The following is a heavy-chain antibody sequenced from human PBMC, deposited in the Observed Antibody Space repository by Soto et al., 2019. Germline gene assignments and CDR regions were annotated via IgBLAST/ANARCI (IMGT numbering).Heavy chain of an antibody. D-gene: IGHD1-26*01. Sequence: GGSLRLSCAASGFTFSDYYMSWIRQVPGKGPEWVSYISSSSGHTNYADSVRGRFAISRDNAKNSLFLQMSSLRAEDTAVYYCARGQDSGGFIWGQGILVTVSS. V-gene: IGHV3-11*06. J-gene: IGHJ4*02. CDR1: GFTFSDYY. CDR3: ARGQDSGGFI. CDR2: ISSSSGHT.